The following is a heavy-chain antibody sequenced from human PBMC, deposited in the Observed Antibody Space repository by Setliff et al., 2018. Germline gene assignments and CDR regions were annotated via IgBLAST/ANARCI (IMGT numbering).Heavy chain of an antibody. J-gene: IGHJ3*01. CDR3: KREYSGGGLT. D-gene: IGHD1-26*01. CDR1: GYTFISYG. Sequence: ASVKVSCKTSGYTFISYGINWVRQAPGQGLEWMGWISAYAQKFQGRVTMTTDTSTNTAFMELRSLRSDDTAVYYCKREYSGGGLTWGQGTMVTVSS. CDR2: ISA. V-gene: IGHV1-18*01.